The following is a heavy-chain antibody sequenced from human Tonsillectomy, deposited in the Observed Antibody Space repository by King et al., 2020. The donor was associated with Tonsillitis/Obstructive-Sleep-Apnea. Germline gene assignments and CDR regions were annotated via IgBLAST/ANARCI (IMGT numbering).Heavy chain of an antibody. CDR3: AGDPYYYDSSGLDY. J-gene: IGHJ4*02. CDR2: ISSSSSTI. Sequence: VQLVESGGGLVQPGGSLRLSCAASGFTFSSYSMNWVRQAPGKGLEWVSYISSSSSTIYYADSVKGRFTISRDNAKNSLYLQMNSLRDEDTAVYYCAGDPYYYDSSGLDYWGQGTLVTVSS. V-gene: IGHV3-48*02. CDR1: GFTFSSYS. D-gene: IGHD3-22*01.